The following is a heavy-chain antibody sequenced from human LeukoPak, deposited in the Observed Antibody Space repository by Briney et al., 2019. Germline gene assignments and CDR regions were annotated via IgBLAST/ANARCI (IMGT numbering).Heavy chain of an antibody. CDR1: GGSISSGDYS. D-gene: IGHD3-22*01. Sequence: SQTLSLTCTVSGGSISSGDYSWSWIRQPPGKGLEWIGYMYYSGSTYYNPSLKSRATISVDTSKNQFSLKLSSVTAADTAVYYCARPYYYDSRIDPWGQGTLVTVSS. CDR2: MYYSGST. CDR3: ARPYYYDSRIDP. J-gene: IGHJ5*02. V-gene: IGHV4-30-4*01.